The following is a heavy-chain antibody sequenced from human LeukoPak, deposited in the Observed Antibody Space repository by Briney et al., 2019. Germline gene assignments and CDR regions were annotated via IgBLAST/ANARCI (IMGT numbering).Heavy chain of an antibody. Sequence: GGSLRLSCAASGFTFSSYGMHWVRQAPGNGLEWVAVIWYDGSNKYYADSVKGRFTISRDNSKNTLYLQMNSLRAEDTAVYYCARSGSYYHYFDYWGQGTLVTVSS. CDR2: IWYDGSNK. CDR1: GFTFSSYG. D-gene: IGHD1-26*01. CDR3: ARSGSYYHYFDY. J-gene: IGHJ4*02. V-gene: IGHV3-33*01.